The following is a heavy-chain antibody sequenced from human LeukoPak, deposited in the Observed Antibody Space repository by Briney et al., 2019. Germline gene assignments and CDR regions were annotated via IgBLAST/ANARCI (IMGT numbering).Heavy chain of an antibody. V-gene: IGHV1-18*01. CDR3: ARGGPFPSSSSSREYYLDY. CDR2: RSIYNGNT. Sequence: ASVKVSCKASGYDFINYGISWVRQAPGQGLEWMGWRSIYNGNTDYKLQGRVTMTTDTSTSTAYMELRSLRSDDTAVYYCARGGPFPSSSSSREYYLDYWGQGTLVTVAS. J-gene: IGHJ4*02. D-gene: IGHD6-6*01. CDR1: GYDFINYG.